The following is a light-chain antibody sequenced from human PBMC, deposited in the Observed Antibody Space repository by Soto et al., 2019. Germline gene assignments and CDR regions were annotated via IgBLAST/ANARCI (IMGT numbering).Light chain of an antibody. CDR3: TSWTTSTTMK. Sequence: QSALTQPASVSGSPGQSITISCTGTSSDVGAYNYVSWYQQHPGKAPKLKIYDVNIRPSGVSNRFSGSKSGNTASLTISGLQAEDEADYYCTSWTTSTTMKFGGGTKLTVL. V-gene: IGLV2-14*01. CDR1: SSDVGAYNY. J-gene: IGLJ2*01. CDR2: DVN.